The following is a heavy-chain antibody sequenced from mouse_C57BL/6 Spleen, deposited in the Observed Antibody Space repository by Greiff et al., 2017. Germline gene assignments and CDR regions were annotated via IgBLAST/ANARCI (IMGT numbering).Heavy chain of an antibody. CDR1: GFSLTSYG. D-gene: IGHD2-2*01. J-gene: IGHJ3*01. Sequence: QVQLQQSGPGLVQPSQSLSITCPVSGFSLTSYGVHWVRQSPGKGLEWLGVIWSGGSTDYNAAFISRLSISKDNSKSLVFFKMNSLQADDTAIYYCARGGYGAWFAYWGQGTLVTVSA. CDR3: ARGGYGAWFAY. CDR2: IWSGGST. V-gene: IGHV2-2*01.